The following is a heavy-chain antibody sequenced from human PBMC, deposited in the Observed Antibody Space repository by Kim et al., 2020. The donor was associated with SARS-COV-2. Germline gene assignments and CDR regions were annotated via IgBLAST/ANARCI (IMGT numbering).Heavy chain of an antibody. CDR3: ARLLRKAAAGKGLYYFDY. Sequence: SETLSLTCTVSGGSISSSSYYWGWIRQPPGKGLEWIGSIYYSGSTYYNPSLKSRVTISVDTSKNQFSLKLSSVTAADTAVYYCARLLRKAAAGKGLYYFDYWGQGTLVTVSS. CDR1: GGSISSSSYY. CDR2: IYYSGST. V-gene: IGHV4-39*01. D-gene: IGHD6-13*01. J-gene: IGHJ4*02.